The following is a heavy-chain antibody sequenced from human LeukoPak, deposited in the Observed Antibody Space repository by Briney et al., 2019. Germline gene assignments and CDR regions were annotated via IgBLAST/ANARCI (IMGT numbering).Heavy chain of an antibody. Sequence: SETLSLTCTVSGGSITSYYWSWVRQPPRKGLEWIGYIYYSGSTSYNPSLKSRVTISLDTSRNQLSLKLSSVTTADTAVYYCARLVAYCSSASCTDFWGQGTLVTVSS. V-gene: IGHV4-59*01. CDR2: IYYSGST. J-gene: IGHJ4*02. D-gene: IGHD2-2*01. CDR1: GGSITSYY. CDR3: ARLVAYCSSASCTDF.